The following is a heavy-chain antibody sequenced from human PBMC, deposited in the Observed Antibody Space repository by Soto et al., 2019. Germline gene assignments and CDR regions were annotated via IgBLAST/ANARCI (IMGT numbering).Heavy chain of an antibody. CDR1: RFTFSSYD. Sequence: QVPLVESGGGVVQPGRSLRLSCAASRFTFSSYDMHWVRQAPGKGLEWVAVISYDGSNKYYADSVKGRFTISGDNSQNTLYVRMNSLGAEDTAVYSWAKPPELSAKYGGLRWFDPWGQGSLVTVSS. CDR3: AKPPELSAKYGGLRWFDP. V-gene: IGHV3-30*18. D-gene: IGHD3-16*01. CDR2: ISYDGSNK. J-gene: IGHJ5*02.